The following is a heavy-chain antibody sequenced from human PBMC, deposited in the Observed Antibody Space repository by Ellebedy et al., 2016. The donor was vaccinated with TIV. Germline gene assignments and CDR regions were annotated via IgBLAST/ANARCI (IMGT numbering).Heavy chain of an antibody. D-gene: IGHD1-26*01. CDR1: GGSISSYY. Sequence: SETLSLXXTVSGGSISSYYWSWIRQPAGKGLEWIGRIYTSGSTNYNPSLKSRVTMSVDTSKNQFSLKLSSVTAADTAVYYCARESTIVGATMGFDYWGQGTLVTVSS. CDR2: IYTSGST. CDR3: ARESTIVGATMGFDY. V-gene: IGHV4-4*07. J-gene: IGHJ4*02.